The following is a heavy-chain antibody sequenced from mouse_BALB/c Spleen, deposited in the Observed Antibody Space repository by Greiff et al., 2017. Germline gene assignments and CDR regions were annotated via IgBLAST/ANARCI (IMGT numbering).Heavy chain of an antibody. CDR1: GFSLTSYG. J-gene: IGHJ4*01. D-gene: IGHD2-14*01. Sequence: VQLVESGPGLVAPSQSLSITCTVSGFSLTSYGVHWVRQPPGKGLEWLGVIWAGGSTNYNSALMSRLSISIDNSKSQVFLKMNSLQTDDTAMYYCARYYRYDGHYAMDYWGQGTSVTVSS. V-gene: IGHV2-9*02. CDR3: ARYYRYDGHYAMDY. CDR2: IWAGGST.